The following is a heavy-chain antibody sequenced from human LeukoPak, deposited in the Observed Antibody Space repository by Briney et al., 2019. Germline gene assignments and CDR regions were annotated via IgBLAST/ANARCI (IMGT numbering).Heavy chain of an antibody. Sequence: PSETLSLTCTVSGYSISSGYYWGWIRQPPGKGLEWIGSIYHSGSTYYNPSLKSRVTISVDTSKNQFSMKLSFVTAADTAVYYCARDSRAYCVGDCYSSGWLDPWGQGTLVTVSS. D-gene: IGHD2-21*01. V-gene: IGHV4-38-2*02. CDR3: ARDSRAYCVGDCYSSGWLDP. CDR2: IYHSGST. CDR1: GYSISSGYY. J-gene: IGHJ5*02.